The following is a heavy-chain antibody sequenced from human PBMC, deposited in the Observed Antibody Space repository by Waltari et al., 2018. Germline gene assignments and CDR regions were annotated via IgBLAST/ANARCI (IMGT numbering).Heavy chain of an antibody. CDR1: GFTFSSFW. D-gene: IGHD6-13*01. CDR3: ARVEQVDYYYGMHV. Sequence: EEQLVESGGGLVQPGDSLRLSCAAPGFTFSSFWMNWVRQAPGKGPLWVSRISTGARDTTYADSVKGRFTISRDNARNTLYLQMNRLRAADTAVYYCARVEQVDYYYGMHVWGQGTTVTVSS. CDR2: ISTGARDT. V-gene: IGHV3-74*03. J-gene: IGHJ6*02.